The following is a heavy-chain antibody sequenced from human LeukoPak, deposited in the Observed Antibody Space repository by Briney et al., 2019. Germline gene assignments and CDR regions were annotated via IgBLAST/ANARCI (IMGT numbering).Heavy chain of an antibody. V-gene: IGHV4-59*04. D-gene: IGHD4-23*01. CDR2: MFYTGRT. J-gene: IGHJ4*02. Sequence: SETLSLTCTVSGGSISTYYWDWIRQPPGKGLEWIGTMFYTGRTDYNPSLKSRVTISVDTSKNQFSLKVTSVTAADTAVYYCASGKELAFFLGDWGQGTLVAVSS. CDR1: GGSISTYY. CDR3: ASGKELAFFLGD.